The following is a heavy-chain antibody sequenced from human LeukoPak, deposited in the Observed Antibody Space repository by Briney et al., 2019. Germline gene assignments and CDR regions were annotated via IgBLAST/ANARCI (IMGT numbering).Heavy chain of an antibody. CDR3: VGSRYQLLSFDY. V-gene: IGHV4-39*01. CDR1: GGSVSSGSYY. J-gene: IGHJ4*01. Sequence: SETLSLTCTVSGGSVSSGSYYWSWIRQPPGKGLEWIGSIYYSGSTYYNPSLKSRVTISVDTSKNQFSLKLSSVTAADTAVYYCVGSRYQLLSFDYWGQEPWSPSPQ. CDR2: IYYSGST. D-gene: IGHD2-2*01.